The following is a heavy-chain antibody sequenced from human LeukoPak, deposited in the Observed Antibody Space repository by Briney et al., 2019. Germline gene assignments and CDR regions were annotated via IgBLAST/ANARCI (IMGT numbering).Heavy chain of an antibody. J-gene: IGHJ4*02. Sequence: ASVKVSCKASGYTFTSYYMHWVRQAPGQGLEWMGWINPNSGGTNYAQKFQGRVTMTRDTSISTAYMELSRLRSDDTAVYYCARDLTGYYYDSSGYYPGYWGQGTLVTVSS. CDR2: INPNSGGT. D-gene: IGHD3-22*01. CDR3: ARDLTGYYYDSSGYYPGY. CDR1: GYTFTSYY. V-gene: IGHV1-2*02.